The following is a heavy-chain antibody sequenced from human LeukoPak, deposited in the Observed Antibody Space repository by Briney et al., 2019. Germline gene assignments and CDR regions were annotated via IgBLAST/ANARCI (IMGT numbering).Heavy chain of an antibody. CDR3: ARNSGSANNGGFDY. D-gene: IGHD2-2*01. V-gene: IGHV4-39*01. CDR2: IYYSGST. J-gene: IGHJ4*02. Sequence: PSETLSLTCTVSGASIRGSNYYWAWIRQTPGQGLDWIGSIYYSGSTHYSPSLKSRVTISVDTSKNQFSLRVSSVTAADTAAYYCARNSGSANNGGFDYWGQGILVTVSS. CDR1: GASIRGSNYY.